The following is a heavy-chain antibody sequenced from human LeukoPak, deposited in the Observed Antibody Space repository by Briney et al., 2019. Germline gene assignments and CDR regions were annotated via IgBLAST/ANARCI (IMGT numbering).Heavy chain of an antibody. J-gene: IGHJ5*02. V-gene: IGHV3-53*01. Sequence: PGGSLRLSCAASGFLVSSNYMSWVRQAPGKGLEWVSVLYVGGTTYYADSVKGRFTISRDNSKNTLYLQMNSLRAEDTAVYYCARGNGYISGRMDYNWFDPWGQGTLVTVSS. CDR3: ARGNGYISGRMDYNWFDP. CDR1: GFLVSSNY. D-gene: IGHD5-18*01. CDR2: LYVGGTT.